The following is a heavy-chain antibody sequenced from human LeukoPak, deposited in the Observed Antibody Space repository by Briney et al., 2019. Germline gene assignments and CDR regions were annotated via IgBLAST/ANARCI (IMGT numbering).Heavy chain of an antibody. CDR3: ARGGVHCSGSTCLKPY. V-gene: IGHV3-7*03. D-gene: IGHD2-2*01. CDR2: IKKDGSEK. Sequence: GGSLRLSCAASGFTFSTYWMSWVRQAPGKGLEWVANIKKDGSEKYYMDSVKGRFTISRDNAENSLYLQMNRLRAEDTAVYYCARGGVHCSGSTCLKPYGAQGTQVPVPS. J-gene: IGHJ4*02. CDR1: GFTFSTYW.